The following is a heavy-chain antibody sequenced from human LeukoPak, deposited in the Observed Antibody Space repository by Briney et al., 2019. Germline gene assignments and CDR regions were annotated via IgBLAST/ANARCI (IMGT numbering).Heavy chain of an antibody. D-gene: IGHD3-3*01. V-gene: IGHV4-31*03. CDR2: IYYSGST. J-gene: IGHJ3*02. CDR1: GGSISSGGYY. CDR3: ARIPRGTIFGVVTRDAFDI. Sequence: PSETLSLTCTVSGGSISSGGYYWSWIRQHPGTGLEWIGYIYYSGSTYYNPSLKSRVTMSVDTSKNQFSLKLSSVTAADTAVYYCARIPRGTIFGVVTRDAFDIWGQGTMVTVSS.